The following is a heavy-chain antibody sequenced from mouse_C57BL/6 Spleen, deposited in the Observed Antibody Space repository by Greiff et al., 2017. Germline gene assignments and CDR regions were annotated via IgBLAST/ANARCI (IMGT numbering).Heavy chain of an antibody. CDR1: GFTFSSYA. CDR3: ARGGDYYYAMDY. J-gene: IGHJ4*01. Sequence: EVHLVASGGGLVKPGGSLKLSCAASGFTFSSYAMSWVRQTPEKRLEWVATISDGGSYTYYPDNVKGRFTISRDNAKNNLYLQMSHLKSEDTAMYYCARGGDYYYAMDYWGQGTSVTVSS. D-gene: IGHD2-4*01. CDR2: ISDGGSYT. V-gene: IGHV5-4*01.